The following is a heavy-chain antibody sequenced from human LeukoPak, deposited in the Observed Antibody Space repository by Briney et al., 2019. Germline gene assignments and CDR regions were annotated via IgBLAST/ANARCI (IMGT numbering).Heavy chain of an antibody. CDR2: IHYSGST. Sequence: SETLSLTCTVSGGSINSYYWGWIRQPPGKGLEWIGNIHYSGSTYYSPSLKNRVTISVDTSKNQFSLRLKSVTAADTAVYYCWRPHCSNSVCSSSRVDFWGQGTLVTVSS. D-gene: IGHD2-8*01. CDR3: WRPHCSNSVCSSSRVDF. V-gene: IGHV4-59*08. CDR1: GGSINSYY. J-gene: IGHJ4*02.